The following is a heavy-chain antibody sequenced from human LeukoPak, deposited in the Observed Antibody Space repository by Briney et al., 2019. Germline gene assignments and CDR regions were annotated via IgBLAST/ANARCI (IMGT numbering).Heavy chain of an antibody. CDR3: ASTTIRLGY. Sequence: SETLSLTCTVSGGSISSYYWSWIRQPPGKGLEWIGNIYYSGSTYYNPSLNSRVTISKDTSKNQFSLKLSSVTAADTAVYYCASTTIRLGYWGQGTLVTVSS. D-gene: IGHD5-12*01. V-gene: IGHV4-59*12. CDR2: IYYSGST. CDR1: GGSISSYY. J-gene: IGHJ4*02.